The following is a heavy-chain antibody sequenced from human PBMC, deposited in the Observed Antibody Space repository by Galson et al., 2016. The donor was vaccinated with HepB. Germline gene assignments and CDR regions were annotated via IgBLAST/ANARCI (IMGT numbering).Heavy chain of an antibody. CDR3: ARIGDEGVANWFDP. CDR1: GFTFSSYA. V-gene: IGHV3-11*03. J-gene: IGHJ5*02. D-gene: IGHD2-21*02. Sequence: SLRLSCAASGFTFSSYAMSWVRQAPGKGLEWISYISGSSRFTNYPDSVKGRFTISRDNAKNSLYLQMSSLRVDDTAVYYCARIGDEGVANWFDPWGQGTLVTVSS. CDR2: ISGSSRFT.